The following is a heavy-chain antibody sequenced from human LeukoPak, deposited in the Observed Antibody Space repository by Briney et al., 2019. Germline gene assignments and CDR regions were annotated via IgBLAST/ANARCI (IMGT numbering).Heavy chain of an antibody. CDR3: ARGYYDFWSGYYRAYYFDY. CDR1: GFTFSIYW. J-gene: IGHJ4*02. Sequence: PGGSLRLSCAASGFTFSIYWMSWVRQAPGKGLEWVANIKQDGSEKYYVDSVKGRFTISRDNAKNSLYLQMNSLRAEDTAVYYCARGYYDFWSGYYRAYYFDYWGQGTLVTVSS. D-gene: IGHD3-3*01. V-gene: IGHV3-7*01. CDR2: IKQDGSEK.